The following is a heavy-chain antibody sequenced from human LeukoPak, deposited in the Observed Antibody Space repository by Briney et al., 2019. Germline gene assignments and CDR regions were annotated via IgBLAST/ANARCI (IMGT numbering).Heavy chain of an antibody. CDR3: ARTLPIGYSSGWYAFDY. Sequence: PGGSLRLSCAASGFTFSSYAIHWVRQAPGKGLEWVAVISYDGSNKYYADSVKGRFTISRDNSKNTLYLQVNSLRAEDTAVYYCARTLPIGYSSGWYAFDYWGQGTLVTVSS. V-gene: IGHV3-30-3*01. CDR1: GFTFSSYA. J-gene: IGHJ4*02. CDR2: ISYDGSNK. D-gene: IGHD6-19*01.